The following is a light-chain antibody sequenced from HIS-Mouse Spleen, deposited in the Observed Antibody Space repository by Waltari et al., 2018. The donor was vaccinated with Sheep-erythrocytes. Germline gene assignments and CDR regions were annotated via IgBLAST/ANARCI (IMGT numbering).Light chain of an antibody. J-gene: IGKJ1*01. CDR3: QQYNSYPWT. CDR1: QSISSW. V-gene: IGKV1-5*03. Sequence: DIQMTQSPSTLSASLGDRVTITSRASQSISSWLAWYQQKPGKAPKLLIYKASSLESGVPSRFSGSGSGTEFTLTISSLQPDDFATYYCQQYNSYPWTFGQGTKVEIK. CDR2: KAS.